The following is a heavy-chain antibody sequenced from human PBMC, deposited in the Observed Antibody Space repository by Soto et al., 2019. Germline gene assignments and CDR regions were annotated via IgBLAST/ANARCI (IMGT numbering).Heavy chain of an antibody. J-gene: IGHJ6*02. D-gene: IGHD3-3*01. CDR2: IYYSGST. CDR3: ARMHYDFWIGPDASYGMDV. CDR1: GGSISRYY. Sequence: SETLSLTCTVSGGSISRYYWSWIRQPPGKGLEWIGYIYYSGSTNYNPSLKSRVTISVDTSKHQFSLKLSSVTAADTAVYYCARMHYDFWIGPDASYGMDVWGQGATVTVSS. V-gene: IGHV4-59*01.